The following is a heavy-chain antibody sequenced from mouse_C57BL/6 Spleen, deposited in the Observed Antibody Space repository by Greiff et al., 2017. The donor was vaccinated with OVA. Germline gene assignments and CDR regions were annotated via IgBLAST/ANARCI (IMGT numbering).Heavy chain of an antibody. D-gene: IGHD2-5*01. V-gene: IGHV1-55*01. Sequence: QQSGAELVKPGASVKMSCKASGYTFTSYWITWVKQRPGQGLEWIGDIYPGSGSTNYNEKFKSKATLTVDTSSSTAYMQLSSLTSEDSAVYYCAFYSNYEGDAMDYWGQGTSVTVSS. CDR2: IYPGSGST. CDR3: AFYSNYEGDAMDY. J-gene: IGHJ4*01. CDR1: GYTFTSYW.